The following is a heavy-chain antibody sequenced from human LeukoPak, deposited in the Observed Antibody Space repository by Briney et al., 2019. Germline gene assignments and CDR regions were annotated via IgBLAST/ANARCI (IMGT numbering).Heavy chain of an antibody. J-gene: IGHJ3*02. D-gene: IGHD6-19*01. CDR3: ASNIAVAGSDAFDI. V-gene: IGHV4-59*01. CDR1: GGSTSSYY. Sequence: SETLSLTCTVSGGSTSSYYWSWIRQPPGKGLEWIGYIYYSGSTNYNPSLKSRVTISVDASKNQFSLKLSSVTAADTAVYYCASNIAVAGSDAFDIWGQGTMVTVSS. CDR2: IYYSGST.